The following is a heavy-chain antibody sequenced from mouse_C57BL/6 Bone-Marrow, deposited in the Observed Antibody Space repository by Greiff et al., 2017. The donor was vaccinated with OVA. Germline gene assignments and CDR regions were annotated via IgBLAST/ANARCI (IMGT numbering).Heavy chain of an antibody. V-gene: IGHV1-64*01. CDR3: ARRTYYGSSYFDY. J-gene: IGHJ2*01. CDR1: GYTFTSYW. Sequence: VQLQQPGAELVKPGASVKLSCKASGYTFTSYWMHWVKQRPGQGLEWIGMIHPNSGSTNYNEKFKSKATLTVDKSSSTAYMQLSSLTSEDSAVYYCARRTYYGSSYFDYWGQGTTLTVSS. D-gene: IGHD1-1*01. CDR2: IHPNSGST.